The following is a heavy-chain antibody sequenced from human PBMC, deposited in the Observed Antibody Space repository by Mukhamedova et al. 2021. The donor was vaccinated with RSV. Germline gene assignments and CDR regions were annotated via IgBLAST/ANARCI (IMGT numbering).Heavy chain of an antibody. Sequence: VRQAPGEGLEWVSAISASGVTTYYADSVKGRFIISRDNSKNTLYLHMNSLRADDTAVYHYAQSNSWYFDYWGEGTLVTVSS. CDR3: AQSNSWYFDY. V-gene: IGHV3-23*01. D-gene: IGHD6-13*01. CDR2: ISASGVTT. J-gene: IGHJ4*02.